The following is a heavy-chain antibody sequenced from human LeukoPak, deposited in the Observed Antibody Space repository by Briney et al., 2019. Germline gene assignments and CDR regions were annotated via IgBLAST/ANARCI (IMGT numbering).Heavy chain of an antibody. V-gene: IGHV3-48*03. J-gene: IGHJ6*03. Sequence: GGSLRLSCAASGFTFSSYEMNWVRQAPGKGLEWVSYISSSGSTIYYADSVKGRFTISRDNAKNSLYLQMNSLRAEDTAVYYCARDILTGYFYYYYMDVWGKGTTVTISS. CDR2: ISSSGSTI. CDR3: ARDILTGYFYYYYMDV. CDR1: GFTFSSYE. D-gene: IGHD3-9*01.